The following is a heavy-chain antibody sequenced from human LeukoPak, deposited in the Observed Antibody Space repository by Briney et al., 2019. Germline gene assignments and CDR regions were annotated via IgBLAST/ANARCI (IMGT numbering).Heavy chain of an antibody. Sequence: SETLSLTCTVSGGSISSYYWSWIRQPPGKGLEWIGYIYYSGSTNYNPSLKSRVAISVDTSKNQFSLKLSSVTAADTAVYYCARWGFDYDSSAPSPYYFDYWGQGTLVTVSS. J-gene: IGHJ4*02. D-gene: IGHD3-22*01. CDR3: ARWGFDYDSSAPSPYYFDY. CDR1: GGSISSYY. CDR2: IYYSGST. V-gene: IGHV4-59*12.